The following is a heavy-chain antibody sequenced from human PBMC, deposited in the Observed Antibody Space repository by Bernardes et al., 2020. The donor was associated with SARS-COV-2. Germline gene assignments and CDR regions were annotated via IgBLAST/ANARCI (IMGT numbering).Heavy chain of an antibody. D-gene: IGHD3-10*01. CDR1: GFTFDDYA. V-gene: IGHV3-9*01. J-gene: IGHJ5*02. CDR3: AKDMVRGATSNWFDP. Sequence: GWSLRLSCAASGFTFDDYAMHWVRQAPGKGLEWVSGISWNSGSIGYADSVKGRFTISRDNAKNSLYLQMNSLRAEDTALYYCAKDMVRGATSNWFDPWGQGTLVTVSS. CDR2: ISWNSGSI.